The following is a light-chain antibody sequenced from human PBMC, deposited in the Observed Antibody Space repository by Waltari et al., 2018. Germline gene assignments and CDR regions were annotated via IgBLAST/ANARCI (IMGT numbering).Light chain of an antibody. V-gene: IGKV4-1*01. CDR1: QSVLSSPNNKDS. Sequence: DIVMTQSPDSLAMSLGERATINCQSSQSVLSSPNNKDSLAWYQQKPGLPPKLLIYWASTRESWVPDRFSGSGSGTDFTLTISSLQAEDVAVYYCQQSYSTPYTFGQGTKLEIK. J-gene: IGKJ2*01. CDR3: QQSYSTPYT. CDR2: WAS.